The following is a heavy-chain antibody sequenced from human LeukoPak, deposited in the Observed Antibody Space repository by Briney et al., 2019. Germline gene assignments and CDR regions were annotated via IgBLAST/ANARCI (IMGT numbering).Heavy chain of an antibody. J-gene: IGHJ3*02. Sequence: PSETLSLTCTVSGGSISSYYWSWIRQPPGKGLEWIGYIYHSGSTNYNPSLKSRVTISVDTSKNQFSLKLSSVTAADTAVYYCAREKRAAAGLSAFDIWGRGTKVTVSS. D-gene: IGHD6-13*01. CDR1: GGSISSYY. CDR2: IYHSGST. CDR3: AREKRAAAGLSAFDI. V-gene: IGHV4-59*01.